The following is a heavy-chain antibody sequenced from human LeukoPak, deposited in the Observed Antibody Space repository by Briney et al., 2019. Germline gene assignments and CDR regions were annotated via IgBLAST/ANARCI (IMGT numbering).Heavy chain of an antibody. D-gene: IGHD2-2*01. CDR1: GGSISSGGYY. J-gene: IGHJ6*03. V-gene: IGHV4-30-2*01. CDR2: IYHSGST. CDR3: ARWGQLLWTDYYYYMDV. Sequence: SETLSLTCTVSGGSISSGGYYWSWIRQPPGKGPEWIGYIYHSGSTYYNPSLKSRVTISVDRSKNQFSLKLSSVTAADTAVYYCARWGQLLWTDYYYYMDVWGKGTTVTVSS.